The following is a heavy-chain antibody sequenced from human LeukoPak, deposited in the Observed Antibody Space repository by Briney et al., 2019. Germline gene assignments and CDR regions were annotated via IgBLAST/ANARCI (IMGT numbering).Heavy chain of an antibody. CDR3: ARDRWYYYGSGRGPFDS. CDR2: INPSGGST. Sequence: ASVKVSCKASGYTFTSYYMHWVRQAPGQGLEWMGIINPSGGSTSYAQKFQGRVTMTRDTSTSTVYMELSSVRSEDTAVYYCARDRWYYYGSGRGPFDSWGQGTLVTVSS. V-gene: IGHV1-46*01. D-gene: IGHD3-10*01. J-gene: IGHJ5*01. CDR1: GYTFTSYY.